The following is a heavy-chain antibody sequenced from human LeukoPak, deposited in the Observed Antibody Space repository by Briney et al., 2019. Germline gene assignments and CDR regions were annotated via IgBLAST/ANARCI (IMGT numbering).Heavy chain of an antibody. J-gene: IGHJ5*02. CDR3: ARVWNDYGDYKLDP. D-gene: IGHD4-17*01. Sequence: ASVKVSCKASGCTFTSYAMHWVRQAPGQRLEWMGWINAGNGNTKYSQKFQGRVTITRDTSASTAYMELSSLRSEDTAVYYCARVWNDYGDYKLDPWGQGTLVTVSS. CDR2: INAGNGNT. CDR1: GCTFTSYA. V-gene: IGHV1-3*01.